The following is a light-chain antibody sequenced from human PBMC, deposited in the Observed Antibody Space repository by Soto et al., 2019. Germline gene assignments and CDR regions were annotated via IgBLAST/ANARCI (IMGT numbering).Light chain of an antibody. CDR1: QSVSSY. Sequence: IVLTQSPATLSLSPGERATLSFRASQSVSSYLAWYQQKPGQAPRLLIYDASNRATGIPARFSGSGSGTDFTLTISSLEPEDFAVYYCQQRSNWPLTFGGGTKVDIK. CDR2: DAS. CDR3: QQRSNWPLT. V-gene: IGKV3-11*01. J-gene: IGKJ4*01.